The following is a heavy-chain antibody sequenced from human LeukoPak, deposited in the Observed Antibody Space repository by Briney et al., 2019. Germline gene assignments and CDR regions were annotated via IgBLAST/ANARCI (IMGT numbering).Heavy chain of an antibody. D-gene: IGHD2/OR15-2a*01. J-gene: IGHJ4*02. CDR2: IYTSGST. CDR1: GGSISSGSYY. V-gene: IGHV4-61*02. CDR3: ARSMRGQIYYFDY. Sequence: SETLSLTCTVSGGSISSGSYYWSWIRQPAGKGLEWIGRIYTSGSTNYNPSLKSRVTISVDTSKNQFSLKLSSVTAADTAVYYCARSMRGQIYYFDYWGQGTLVTVSS.